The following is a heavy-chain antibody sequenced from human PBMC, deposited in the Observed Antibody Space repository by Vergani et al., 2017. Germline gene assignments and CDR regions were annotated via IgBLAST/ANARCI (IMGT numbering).Heavy chain of an antibody. D-gene: IGHD3-9*01. Sequence: QVQLQESGPGLVKPSETLSLTCTVSGGSISSYYWSWIRQPPGKGLEWIGYIYYSGSTNYNPSLKSRVTISVDTSKKQFSLKLSSGPAADTAVYYCARGWAVDWYPYYYYGMDVWGQGTTVTVSS. CDR2: IYYSGST. J-gene: IGHJ6*02. CDR1: GGSISSYY. CDR3: ARGWAVDWYPYYYYGMDV. V-gene: IGHV4-59*08.